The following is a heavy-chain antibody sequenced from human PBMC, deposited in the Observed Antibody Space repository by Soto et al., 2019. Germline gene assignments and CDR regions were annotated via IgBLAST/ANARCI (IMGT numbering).Heavy chain of an antibody. CDR2: ISYDGSKK. V-gene: IGHV3-30*18. Sequence: QVQVVESGGGVVQPGRSLRLSCAASGFTFSDYGMHWVRQAPGKGLEWVAVISYDGSKKYYADSVKSRFTTSRDNSKNALYLQMNSLRAEDTAVYYCAKVGKGWDYFDYWGQGTLVTVSS. CDR3: AKVGKGWDYFDY. CDR1: GFTFSDYG. D-gene: IGHD1-26*01. J-gene: IGHJ4*02.